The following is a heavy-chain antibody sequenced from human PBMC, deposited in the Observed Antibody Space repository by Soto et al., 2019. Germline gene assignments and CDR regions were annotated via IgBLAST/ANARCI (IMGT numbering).Heavy chain of an antibody. CDR3: ATGHAGTMVRGTHY. D-gene: IGHD3-10*01. Sequence: ASVKVSCKVSGYTLTELSMHWVRQAPGKGLEWMGGFDPEDGETIYAQKFQGRVTMTEDTSTDTAYMELSSLRSEDTAVYHCATGHAGTMVRGTHYWGQGTLVTVSS. J-gene: IGHJ4*02. CDR2: FDPEDGET. V-gene: IGHV1-24*01. CDR1: GYTLTELS.